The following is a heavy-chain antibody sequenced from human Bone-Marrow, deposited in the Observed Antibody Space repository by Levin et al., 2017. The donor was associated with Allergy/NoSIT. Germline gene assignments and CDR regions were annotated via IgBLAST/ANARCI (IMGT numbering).Heavy chain of an antibody. CDR3: ARDRVGAAGTMFPGNAPRVYYYYGMDV. J-gene: IGHJ6*02. Sequence: GGSLRLSCAASGFTFSSYWMHWVRQAPGKGLVWVSRINSDGSSTSYADSVKGRFTISRDNAKNTLYLQMNSLRAEDTAVYYCARDRVGAAGTMFPGNAPRVYYYYGMDVWGQGTTVTVSS. CDR1: GFTFSSYW. V-gene: IGHV3-74*01. D-gene: IGHD6-13*01. CDR2: INSDGSST.